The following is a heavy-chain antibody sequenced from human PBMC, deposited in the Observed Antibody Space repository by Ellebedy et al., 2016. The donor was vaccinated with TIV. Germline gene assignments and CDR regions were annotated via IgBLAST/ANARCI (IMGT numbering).Heavy chain of an antibody. J-gene: IGHJ4*02. CDR2: ISGSGGST. D-gene: IGHD6-13*01. CDR3: ANAPRPEYSSSWIN. Sequence: GESLKISXAASGFTFSSYAMSWVRQAPGKGLEWVSAISGSGGSTYYADSVKGRFTISRDNSKNTLYLQMNSLRAEDTAVYYCANAPRPEYSSSWINWGQGTLVTVSS. CDR1: GFTFSSYA. V-gene: IGHV3-23*01.